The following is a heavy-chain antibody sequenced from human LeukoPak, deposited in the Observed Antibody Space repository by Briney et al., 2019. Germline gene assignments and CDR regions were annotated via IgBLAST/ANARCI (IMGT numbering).Heavy chain of an antibody. CDR3: ARGYCSSTSCYLSYYYYGLDV. CDR1: GYTFTSYY. Sequence: ASVKVSCKASGYTFTSYYMHWVRQAPGQGLEWMGIINPSGGSTSYAQKFQGRVTMTRDTSTSTVYMGLSSLRSEDTAVYYCARGYCSSTSCYLSYYYYGLDVWGKGTTVTVSS. D-gene: IGHD2-2*01. CDR2: INPSGGST. V-gene: IGHV1-46*01. J-gene: IGHJ6*04.